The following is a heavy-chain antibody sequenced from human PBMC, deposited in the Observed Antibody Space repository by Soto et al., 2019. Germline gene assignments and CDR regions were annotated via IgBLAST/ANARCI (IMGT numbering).Heavy chain of an antibody. Sequence: HHGGSLRLACAASGFTFSSYAMSWVRQAPGKGLEWVSAISGSGGSTYYADSVKGRFTISRDNSKNTLYLQMNSLRAEDTAVYYCAKSPTFVVWSPCDIWGQGTMVTVSS. J-gene: IGHJ3*02. D-gene: IGHD3-3*01. CDR1: GFTFSSYA. CDR2: ISGSGGST. V-gene: IGHV3-23*01. CDR3: AKSPTFVVWSPCDI.